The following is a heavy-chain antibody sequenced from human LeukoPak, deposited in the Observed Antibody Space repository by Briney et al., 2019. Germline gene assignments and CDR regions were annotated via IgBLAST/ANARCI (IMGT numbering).Heavy chain of an antibody. CDR3: ARGVPYDSWSGPHYSDY. Sequence: GGSLRLSCAASGFTFSSSAMSWVRQAPGKGLEWVSSITSAGGGSYYPDSVKGRFTISRDSAKNSLYLQMNSLRAEDTAVYYCARGVPYDSWSGPHYSDYWGQGTLVTVSS. CDR1: GFTFSSSA. V-gene: IGHV3-23*01. J-gene: IGHJ4*02. CDR2: ITSAGGGS. D-gene: IGHD3-3*01.